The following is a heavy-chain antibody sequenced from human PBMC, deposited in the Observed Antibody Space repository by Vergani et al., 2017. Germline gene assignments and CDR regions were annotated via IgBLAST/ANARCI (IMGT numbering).Heavy chain of an antibody. J-gene: IGHJ4*02. Sequence: EVQLVESGGGLVKPGWSLRLSCAASGFTFSNAWMSWVRQAPGKGLEWVGRIKSKTDGGTTDYAAPVKGRFTISRDDSKNTLYLQMNSLKTEDTAVYYCTTRMGLVPAAILDGYYFDYWGQGTLVTVSS. CDR3: TTRMGLVPAAILDGYYFDY. D-gene: IGHD2-2*01. CDR1: GFTFSNAW. CDR2: IKSKTDGGTT. V-gene: IGHV3-15*01.